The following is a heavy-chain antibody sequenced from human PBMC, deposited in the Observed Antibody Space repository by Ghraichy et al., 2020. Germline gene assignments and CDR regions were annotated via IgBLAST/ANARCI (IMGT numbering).Heavy chain of an antibody. D-gene: IGHD5-24*01. Sequence: SETLSLTCTVSRVRITKYYWNWIRQSPGKGLEWIGFFHESGKIKYNPSFKSRVTISGDRSKNQFSLELTSLTAADTAVYYCASDGDGHPYAGFDYWGQGALVTVSS. CDR1: RVRITKYY. CDR3: ASDGDGHPYAGFDY. J-gene: IGHJ4*02. CDR2: FHESGKI. V-gene: IGHV4-59*01.